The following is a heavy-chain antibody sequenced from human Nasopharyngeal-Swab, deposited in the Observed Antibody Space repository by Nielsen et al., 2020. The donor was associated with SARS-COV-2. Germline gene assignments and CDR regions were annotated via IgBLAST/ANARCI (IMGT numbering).Heavy chain of an antibody. D-gene: IGHD6-13*01. CDR1: GFTFSSYT. CDR3: ARSIAAASNWFDP. Sequence: GESLKISCAASGFTFSSYTMNWVRQAPGKGLEWVSSISSSSSYIYYTDSVKGRFTISRDNAKNSLYLQMNSLRAEDTAVYYCARSIAAASNWFDPWGQGTLVTVSS. V-gene: IGHV3-21*01. CDR2: ISSSSSYI. J-gene: IGHJ5*02.